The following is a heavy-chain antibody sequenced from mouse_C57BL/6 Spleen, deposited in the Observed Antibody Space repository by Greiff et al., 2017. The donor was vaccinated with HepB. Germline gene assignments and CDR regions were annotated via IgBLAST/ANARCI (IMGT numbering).Heavy chain of an antibody. J-gene: IGHJ4*01. CDR1: GFTFSSYA. CDR3: ARRAYYSNYDAMDY. D-gene: IGHD2-5*01. Sequence: EVKVEESGGGLVKPGGSLKLSCAASGFTFSSYAMSWVRQTPEKRLEWVATISDGGSYTYYPDNVKGRFTISRDNAKNNLYLQMSHLKFEDTAMYYCARRAYYSNYDAMDYWGQGTSVTVSS. CDR2: ISDGGSYT. V-gene: IGHV5-4*03.